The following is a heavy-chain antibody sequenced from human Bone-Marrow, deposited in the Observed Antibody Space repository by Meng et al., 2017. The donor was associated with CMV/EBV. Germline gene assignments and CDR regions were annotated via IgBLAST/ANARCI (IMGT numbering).Heavy chain of an antibody. V-gene: IGHV3-30*03. CDR3: ARDPNAVLAVAGTGGWFDP. J-gene: IGHJ5*02. D-gene: IGHD6-19*01. CDR2: ISYDGSNK. CDR1: GFTFSDYY. Sequence: GGSLRLSCAASGFTFSDYYMSWIRQAPGKGLEWVAVISYDGSNKYYADSVKGRFTISRDNSKNTLYLQMNSLRAEDTAVYYCARDPNAVLAVAGTGGWFDPWGQGTLVTVSS.